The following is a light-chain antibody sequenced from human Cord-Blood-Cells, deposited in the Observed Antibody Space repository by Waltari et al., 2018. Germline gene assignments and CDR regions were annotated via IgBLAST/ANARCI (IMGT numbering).Light chain of an antibody. CDR1: KLGDKY. Sequence: SYELTQPPSVSVSPGQTASITCSGDKLGDKYVCGYQQKPGQSPVLVIYQDSKRPSGLPERFSGSNSGNTATLTISGTQAMDEADYYCQAWDSSTAHVVFGGGTKLTVL. V-gene: IGLV3-1*01. J-gene: IGLJ2*01. CDR3: QAWDSSTAHVV. CDR2: QDS.